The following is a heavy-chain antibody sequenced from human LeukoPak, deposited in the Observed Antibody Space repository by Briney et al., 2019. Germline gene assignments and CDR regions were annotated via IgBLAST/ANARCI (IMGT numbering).Heavy chain of an antibody. J-gene: IGHJ4*02. Sequence: PSETLSLTCTVSGGSISSSNWWSWVRQPPGKGLEWIGEIYHSGSTNYNPSLKSRVTISVDKSKNQFSLKLSSVTAADTAVYYCARIKFGGYDVGVDYWGQGTLVTVSS. CDR3: ARIKFGGYDVGVDY. V-gene: IGHV4-4*02. D-gene: IGHD5-12*01. CDR1: GGSISSSNW. CDR2: IYHSGST.